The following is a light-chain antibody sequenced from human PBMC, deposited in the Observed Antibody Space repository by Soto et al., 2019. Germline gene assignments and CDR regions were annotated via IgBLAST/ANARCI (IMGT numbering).Light chain of an antibody. CDR3: QQYGSSGT. J-gene: IGKJ1*01. CDR1: QSVSSNY. Sequence: EIVMTQSPATLSVSPGERATLSCRASQSVSSNYLGWYQQKPGQAPRLLIYGASNRATGIPDRFSGSGSGTDFTLTISRLEPEDFAVYYCQQYGSSGTFGQGTKVDI. CDR2: GAS. V-gene: IGKV3-20*01.